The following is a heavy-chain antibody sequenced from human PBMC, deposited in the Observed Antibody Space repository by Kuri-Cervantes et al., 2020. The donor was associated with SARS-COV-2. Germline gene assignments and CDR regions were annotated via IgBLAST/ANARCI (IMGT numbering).Heavy chain of an antibody. V-gene: IGHV3-23*01. CDR2: ISGSGTGT. J-gene: IGHJ4*02. Sequence: GGSLRLSCKGSGFMFMNYDMGWVRQAPGRGLEWVSIISGSGTGTYFADSVKGRFTMSRDNYKNTVFLRMNSLTADDTAVYYCAKSLAYCGRGCYWAFDYRGQGAPVTVSS. D-gene: IGHD2-21*02. CDR1: GFMFMNYD. CDR3: AKSLAYCGRGCYWAFDY.